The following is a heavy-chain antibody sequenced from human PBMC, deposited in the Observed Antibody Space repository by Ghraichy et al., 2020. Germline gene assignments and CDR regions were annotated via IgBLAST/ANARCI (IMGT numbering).Heavy chain of an antibody. Sequence: SETLSLTCTVSGDSFSSSGYYWGWIRQTPGKGLEWIASIYSSGSTYYNPSLKSRVTISVDPSKNQISLKLTSATAADTALYYCVRHSGSTEFWGQGTLVTVSS. CDR3: VRHSGSTEF. V-gene: IGHV4-39*01. CDR2: IYSSGST. D-gene: IGHD2/OR15-2a*01. J-gene: IGHJ4*02. CDR1: GDSFSSSGYY.